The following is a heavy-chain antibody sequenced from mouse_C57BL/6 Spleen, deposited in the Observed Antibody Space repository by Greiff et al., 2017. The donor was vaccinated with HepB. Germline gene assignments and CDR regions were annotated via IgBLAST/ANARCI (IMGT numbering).Heavy chain of an antibody. CDR1: GYTFTSYW. V-gene: IGHV1-52*01. J-gene: IGHJ1*03. Sequence: VQLQQSGAELVRPGSSVKLSCKASGYTFTSYWMHWVKQRPIQGLEWIGNIDPSDSETHYNQKFKDKATLTVDNSSSTAYMQLSSLTSEDSAVYYCASHYYGSSLWYLGVWGTGTAVTVSS. CDR2: IDPSDSET. CDR3: ASHYYGSSLWYLGV. D-gene: IGHD1-1*01.